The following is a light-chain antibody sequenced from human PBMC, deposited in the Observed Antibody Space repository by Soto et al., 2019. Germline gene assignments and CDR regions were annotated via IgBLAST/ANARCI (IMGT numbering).Light chain of an antibody. CDR3: QQYNDYFT. V-gene: IGKV1-5*03. Sequence: DIQMTQSPSTLSVSIGDRVTITFRASQSINSWLAWYQQKPGKAPKLLIYKASNLESGVPSRFSGSGSGTEFTLTISSLQPDDYATYYCQQYNDYFTFGGGTKV. CDR2: KAS. CDR1: QSINSW. J-gene: IGKJ4*01.